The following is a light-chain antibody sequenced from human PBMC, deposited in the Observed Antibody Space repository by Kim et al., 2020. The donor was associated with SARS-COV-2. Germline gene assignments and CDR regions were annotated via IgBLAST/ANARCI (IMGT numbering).Light chain of an antibody. CDR1: PRLLRSSGYDY. Sequence: ASFSSRSSPRLLRSSGYDYLGWYLQRPEQSPQLLMYLGSNRASGVPGRFSGRGSGRDFTLKISRVDAENIVDYYCMQTLQAPLTFGAGTKVDIK. V-gene: IGKV2-28*01. J-gene: IGKJ4*02. CDR3: MQTLQAPLT. CDR2: LGS.